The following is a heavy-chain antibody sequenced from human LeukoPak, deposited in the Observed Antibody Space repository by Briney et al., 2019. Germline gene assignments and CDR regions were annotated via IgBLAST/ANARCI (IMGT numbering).Heavy chain of an antibody. Sequence: PGGSLRLSCAASGFTFSNYAMSWVRQAPGKGLEWVSLISNRPGTTYYGDSVKGRFTISRDNSKNTLFLQMNSLRVEDTAVYFCAKDAGTYSNFVDWFDPWGQGTLVTVSS. CDR3: AKDAGTYSNFVDWFDP. CDR2: ISNRPGTT. D-gene: IGHD4-11*01. V-gene: IGHV3-23*01. CDR1: GFTFSNYA. J-gene: IGHJ5*02.